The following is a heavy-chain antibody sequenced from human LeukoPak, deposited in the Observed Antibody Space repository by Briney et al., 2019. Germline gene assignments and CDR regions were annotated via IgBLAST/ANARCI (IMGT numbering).Heavy chain of an antibody. J-gene: IGHJ4*02. CDR1: GYTFTSYY. CDR2: INPSGDT. V-gene: IGHV1-46*01. Sequence: ASVQVSCKASGYTFTSYYMHWVRQAPGQGLEWMGIINPSGDTNYAQKFQGRVTMTRDTSTSTVYMELSSLRSEDTAVYYCAREGGYSYGPYFDYWGQGTLVTVSS. CDR3: AREGGYSYGPYFDY. D-gene: IGHD5-18*01.